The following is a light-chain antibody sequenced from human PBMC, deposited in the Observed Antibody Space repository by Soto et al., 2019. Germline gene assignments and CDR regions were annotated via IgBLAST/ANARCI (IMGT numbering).Light chain of an antibody. J-gene: IGKJ2*01. CDR1: QSLNSW. CDR2: KTS. Sequence: DIQMTQSPSTLSASVGDRFSITCRASQSLNSWLAWYQQKPGKAPKLLIYKTSTLESGVPSRFSGSGSGTEFTLTISNLQPDDFATYYCQQYNTYSFGQGTKVDIK. V-gene: IGKV1-5*03. CDR3: QQYNTYS.